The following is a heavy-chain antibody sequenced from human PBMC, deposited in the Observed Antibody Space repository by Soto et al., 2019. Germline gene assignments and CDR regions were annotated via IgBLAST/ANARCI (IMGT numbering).Heavy chain of an antibody. CDR1: GDSIKTETW. CDR3: AREGRLHWFEP. V-gene: IGHV4-4*02. CDR2: IKHTGDA. J-gene: IGHJ5*01. Sequence: QVHLQESSAGLVKPSETLSLTCAVSGDSIKTETWWSWLRQLPGTGLEWIGEIKHTGDANANPALRSRVSMSVDRTKNQFFLNLRSVSAADTAVYFCAREGRLHWFEPWGQGTLVTVSS.